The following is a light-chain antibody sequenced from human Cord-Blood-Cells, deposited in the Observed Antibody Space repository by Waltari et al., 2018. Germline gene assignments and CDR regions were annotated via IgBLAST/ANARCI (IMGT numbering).Light chain of an antibody. V-gene: IGLV2-23*01. CDR3: CSYAGSSTWV. CDR1: CCAVGSYNL. Sequence: QSALTLPPYVSGSPGQSIPLPCTATCCAVGSYNLVPWYQQHPGKAPKLMIYEGSKRPSGVANRFAGSKSGNTASLTISGLQAEDEADYYCCSYAGSSTWVFGGGTKLTVL. J-gene: IGLJ3*02. CDR2: EGS.